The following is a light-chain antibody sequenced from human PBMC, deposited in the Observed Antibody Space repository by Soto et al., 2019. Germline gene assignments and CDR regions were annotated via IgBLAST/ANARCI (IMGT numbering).Light chain of an antibody. V-gene: IGLV4-69*01. CDR2: VNSDGSH. CDR3: QTWGTGFWV. Sequence: QLVLTQSPSASASLGASVKLTCTLSSGHSSYAIAWHQQQPEKGPRYLMKVNSDGSHSKGDGIPDRFSGSSSGAERYLTISSLQSEDEADYYCQTWGTGFWVFGGGTKLTV. CDR1: SGHSSYA. J-gene: IGLJ3*02.